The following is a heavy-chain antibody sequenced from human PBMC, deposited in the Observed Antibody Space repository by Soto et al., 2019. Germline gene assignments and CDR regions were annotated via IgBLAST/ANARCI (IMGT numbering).Heavy chain of an antibody. D-gene: IGHD6-19*01. V-gene: IGHV1-18*04. CDR2: ISAYNGNT. CDR1: GYTFTSYG. Sequence: ASVKVSCKASGYTFTSYGISWVRQAPGQGLEWMGWISAYNGNTNYAQKLQGRVTMTTDTSTSTAYMELRSLRSDDTAVYYCARERRSGWYYYYYGMDVWGQGATVTVS. J-gene: IGHJ6*02. CDR3: ARERRSGWYYYYYGMDV.